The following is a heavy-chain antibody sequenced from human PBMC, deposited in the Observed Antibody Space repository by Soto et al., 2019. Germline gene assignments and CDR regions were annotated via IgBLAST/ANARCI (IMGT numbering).Heavy chain of an antibody. J-gene: IGHJ6*01. Sequence: GGSLRLSCGASGFTLSTYGMHWVRQAPGKGLEWVAVVWYDGSNKYYADSVKGRFTVSRDNSKNTLYLQMNSLRAEDTAVYYCARPLEQWQLGFGMDVWGQGSPVTVSS. D-gene: IGHD6-19*01. CDR1: GFTLSTYG. CDR2: VWYDGSNK. CDR3: ARPLEQWQLGFGMDV. V-gene: IGHV3-33*01.